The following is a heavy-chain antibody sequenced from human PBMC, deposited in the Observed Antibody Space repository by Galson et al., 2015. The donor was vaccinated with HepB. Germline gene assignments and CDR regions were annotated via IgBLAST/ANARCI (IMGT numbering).Heavy chain of an antibody. D-gene: IGHD6-13*01. CDR3: ARDPRPQIAAPNWFDP. Sequence: SLRLSCAASGFTFSSYSMNWVRQAPGKGLEWVSYISSSSSTIYYADSVKGRFTISRDNAKNSLYLQMNSLRAEDTAVYYYARDPRPQIAAPNWFDPWGQGTLVTVSS. V-gene: IGHV3-48*01. CDR1: GFTFSSYS. J-gene: IGHJ5*02. CDR2: ISSSSSTI.